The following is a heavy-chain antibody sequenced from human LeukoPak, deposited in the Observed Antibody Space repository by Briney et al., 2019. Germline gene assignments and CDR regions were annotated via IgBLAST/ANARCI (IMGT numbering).Heavy chain of an antibody. J-gene: IGHJ4*02. CDR1: GFTFSSYT. V-gene: IGHV3-23*05. D-gene: IGHD3-16*01. CDR2: IDDSERT. Sequence: QPGGSLRLSCTASGFTFSSYTLNWVRQAPGKGLEWVSTIDDSERTHYADSVQGRFTISRDNSKNTIFLHMNSLRAEDTAVYFCSTRLGEHFDYRGQGTRVTVSS. CDR3: STRLGEHFDY.